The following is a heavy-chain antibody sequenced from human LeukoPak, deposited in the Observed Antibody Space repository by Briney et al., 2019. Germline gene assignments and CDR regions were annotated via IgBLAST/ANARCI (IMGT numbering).Heavy chain of an antibody. Sequence: GASVKVSCKASGYTLTDYYMHWVRQAPGQGLEWMGWINPNSGGTNYAQKFQGRVTMTRDTSISTAYMELSRLRSDDTAVYYCAKDPYGTWYFDLWGRGTLVTVSS. J-gene: IGHJ2*01. CDR3: AKDPYGTWYFDL. V-gene: IGHV1-2*02. CDR1: GYTLTDYY. D-gene: IGHD3-10*01. CDR2: INPNSGGT.